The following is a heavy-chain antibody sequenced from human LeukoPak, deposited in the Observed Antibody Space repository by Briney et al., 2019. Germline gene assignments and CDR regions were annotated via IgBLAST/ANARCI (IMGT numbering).Heavy chain of an antibody. Sequence: GESLKIFCKGYGDRFTNYWVDWVRPVPGKGLGWMGIIFPGDSDTRSSPSIQGQVTISVDRSISTAYLQWSSLKASDTAIYYCARRPLHSQNWLAPWGQGTLVTVSS. J-gene: IGHJ5*02. CDR2: IFPGDSDT. CDR3: ARRPLHSQNWLAP. V-gene: IGHV5-51*01. CDR1: GDRFTNYW.